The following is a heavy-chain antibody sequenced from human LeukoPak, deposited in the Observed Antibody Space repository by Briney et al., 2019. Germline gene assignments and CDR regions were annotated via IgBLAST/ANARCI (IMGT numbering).Heavy chain of an antibody. CDR3: ARTWGSGSYYDY. Sequence: GGSLRLSCAASGFTFSDYYMSWIRQAPGRGLEWVSHISGSGATIYYADSVKGRFTISRDNAKNSVYLQMNSLRAEETAVYYCARTWGSGSYYDYWGQGTLVTVSS. CDR2: ISGSGATI. D-gene: IGHD3-10*01. J-gene: IGHJ4*02. CDR1: GFTFSDYY. V-gene: IGHV3-11*01.